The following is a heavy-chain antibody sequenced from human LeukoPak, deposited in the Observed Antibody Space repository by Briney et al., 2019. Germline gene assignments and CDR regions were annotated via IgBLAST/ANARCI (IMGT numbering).Heavy chain of an antibody. Sequence: PGGSLRLSCAASGITFSSYWMSWVRQAPGKGLEWVANIKEDGSEKHYVDSVKGRFTISRDNAKNSLYLQMNSLRAEDTAVYYCARADGAGVVTPYFQHWGQGTLVTVSS. CDR2: IKEDGSEK. CDR1: GITFSSYW. V-gene: IGHV3-7*01. CDR3: ARADGAGVVTPYFQH. D-gene: IGHD4-23*01. J-gene: IGHJ1*01.